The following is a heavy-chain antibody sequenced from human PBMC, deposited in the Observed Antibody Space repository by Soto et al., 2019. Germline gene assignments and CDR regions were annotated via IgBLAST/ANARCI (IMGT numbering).Heavy chain of an antibody. D-gene: IGHD2-21*02. CDR2: ISGSGGST. J-gene: IGHJ4*02. Sequence: GVSLRLSCVASGFTFSSYAMSWVRQAPGRGLEWVSAISGSGGSTYYADSVKGRSTISRDNSKNTLYLQMNSLRAEDTAVYYCAKDPFTGFQKLLFYRFDYRGKGTLVTVSS. CDR3: AKDPFTGFQKLLFYRFDY. CDR1: GFTFSSYA. V-gene: IGHV3-23*01.